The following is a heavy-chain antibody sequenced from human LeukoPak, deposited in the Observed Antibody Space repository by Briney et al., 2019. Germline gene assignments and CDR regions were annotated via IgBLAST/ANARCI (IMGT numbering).Heavy chain of an antibody. D-gene: IGHD2-15*01. J-gene: IGHJ4*02. CDR2: IHHSGST. CDR3: AREHSSGRLDY. V-gene: IGHV4-59*11. CDR1: GGSINRHY. Sequence: SETLSLTCTVSGGSINRHYWSWIRQPPGKGLEWVGYIHHSGSTTYNPSLKSRVTISIDTSKNQFSLKLTSVTAADTAVYFCAREHSSGRLDYWGQGTLVTVSS.